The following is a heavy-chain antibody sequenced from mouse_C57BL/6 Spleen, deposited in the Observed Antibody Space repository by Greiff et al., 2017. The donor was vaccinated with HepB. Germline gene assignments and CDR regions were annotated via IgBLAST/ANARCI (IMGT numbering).Heavy chain of an antibody. D-gene: IGHD1-1*01. CDR3: ARDWYYGSIYSYYYAMDY. CDR2: IYPGDGDT. Sequence: VQLQQSGAELVKPGASVKISCKASGYAFSSYWMNWVKQRPGKGLEWIGQIYPGDGDTNYNGKFKGKATLTADKSSSTAYMQLSSLTSEDSAVYFCARDWYYGSIYSYYYAMDYWGQGTSVTVSS. V-gene: IGHV1-80*01. CDR1: GYAFSSYW. J-gene: IGHJ4*01.